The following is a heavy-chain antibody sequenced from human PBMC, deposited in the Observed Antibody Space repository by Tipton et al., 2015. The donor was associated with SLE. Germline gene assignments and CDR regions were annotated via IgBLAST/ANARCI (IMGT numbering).Heavy chain of an antibody. J-gene: IGHJ3*02. CDR2: IYYSGSS. Sequence: TLSLTCTVSGGSISSSSYYWGWIRQPPGKGLEWIGRIYYSGSSYYNPSLKSRVTISVDTSKNQFSLRLSSVTAADTAVYFCARYNLTGPNRAFDILRQGTMVTVSS. CDR3: ARYNLTGPNRAFDI. D-gene: IGHD1-20*01. CDR1: GGSISSSSYY. V-gene: IGHV4-39*07.